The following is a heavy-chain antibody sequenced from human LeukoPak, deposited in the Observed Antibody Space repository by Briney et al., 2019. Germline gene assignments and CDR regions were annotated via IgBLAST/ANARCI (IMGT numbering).Heavy chain of an antibody. J-gene: IGHJ2*01. CDR1: GGSISSYY. V-gene: IGHV4-59*01. Sequence: SETLSLTCTVSGGSISSYYWSWIRQPPGKGLEWIGYIYYSGSTNYNPSLKSRVTISVDTSKNQLSLKLSSVTAADTAVYYCARADCGGDCYSYINWHFDLWGRGTLVTVSS. D-gene: IGHD2-21*01. CDR2: IYYSGST. CDR3: ARADCGGDCYSYINWHFDL.